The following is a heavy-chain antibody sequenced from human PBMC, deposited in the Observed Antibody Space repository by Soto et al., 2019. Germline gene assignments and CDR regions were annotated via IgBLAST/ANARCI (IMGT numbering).Heavy chain of an antibody. CDR1: GFTISTYW. CDR3: ARDRGNGYYGQDTWDMDV. Sequence: EVQLVESGGGLVQPGGSLRLSCGVSGFTISTYWMSWVRRTPGKGLEWVGNINQGGSENFYAGSVRGRFSISRDNARNTVYLQMKSLRAADTAVYFCARDRGNGYYGQDTWDMDVWGQGTMVTVSS. J-gene: IGHJ6*02. D-gene: IGHD3-22*01. V-gene: IGHV3-7*05. CDR2: INQGGSEN.